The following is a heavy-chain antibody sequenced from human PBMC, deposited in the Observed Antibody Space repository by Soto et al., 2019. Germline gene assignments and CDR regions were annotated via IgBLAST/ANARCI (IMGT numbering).Heavy chain of an antibody. V-gene: IGHV3-11*05. CDR1: GFTFSDYY. J-gene: IGHJ4*02. D-gene: IGHD2-21*01. CDR2: ISSSSSYT. CDR3: ARFNDGDFTCDY. Sequence: QVQLVESGGGLVKPGGSLRLSCAASGFTFSDYYMSWIRQAPGKGLEWVSYISSSSSYTNYADSVKGRFTISRDNAKNSLYLQMNSLRAEDTAVYYCARFNDGDFTCDYWGQGTLVTVSS.